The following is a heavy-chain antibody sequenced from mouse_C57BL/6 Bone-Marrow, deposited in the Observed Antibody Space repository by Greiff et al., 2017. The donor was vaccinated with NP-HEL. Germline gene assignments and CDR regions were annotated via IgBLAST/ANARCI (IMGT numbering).Heavy chain of an antibody. V-gene: IGHV1-26*01. D-gene: IGHD1-1*01. CDR3: AREERYYYGSSYSWYFDV. Sequence: EVQLQQSGPELVKPGASVKISCKASGYTFTDYYMNWVKQSHGKSLEWIGDINPNNGGTSYNQKFKGKATLTVDKSSSTAYMELRSLTSEDSAVYYCAREERYYYGSSYSWYFDVWGTGTTVTVSS. J-gene: IGHJ1*03. CDR2: INPNNGGT. CDR1: GYTFTDYY.